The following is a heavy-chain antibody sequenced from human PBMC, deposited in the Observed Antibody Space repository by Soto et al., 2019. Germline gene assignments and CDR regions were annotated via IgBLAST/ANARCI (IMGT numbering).Heavy chain of an antibody. CDR1: GFTFSRSA. D-gene: IGHD1-1*01. CDR2: IVVGSGDT. V-gene: IGHV1-58*02. Sequence: ASVKVSCKASGFTFSRSAIQWVRQARGQRPEWIGWIVVGSGDTNYAQKFQERVTITRDTSTSTAYMELTGLRSEDTAVYFCAADRQCTSARGLPYNFDCWGQGTQVTVSS. CDR3: AADRQCTSARGLPYNFDC. J-gene: IGHJ4*02.